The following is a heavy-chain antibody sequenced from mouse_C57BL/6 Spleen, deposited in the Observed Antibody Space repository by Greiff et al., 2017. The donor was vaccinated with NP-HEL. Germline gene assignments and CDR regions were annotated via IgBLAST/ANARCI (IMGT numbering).Heavy chain of an antibody. D-gene: IGHD1-1*01. CDR2: INPGSGGT. CDR3: STGGGSSYWFEY. Sequence: QVQLQQSGAELVRPGTSVKVSCKASGYAFTNYLIEWVKQRPGQGLEWIGVINPGSGGTNYNEKFKGKATLTADKSSSTAYMQLSSLTSEDSAVYFCSTGGGSSYWFEYRGQGTTLTVSS. CDR1: GYAFTNYL. V-gene: IGHV1-54*01. J-gene: IGHJ2*01.